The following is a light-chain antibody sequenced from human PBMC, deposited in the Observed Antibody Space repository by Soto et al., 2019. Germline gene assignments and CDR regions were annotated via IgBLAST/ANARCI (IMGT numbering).Light chain of an antibody. J-gene: IGKJ3*01. Sequence: DIQMTQSPSSLSASVGDRVTITCRASQSISSYLNWYQQKPGKAPKLLIYAASSLQSGVPSRFSGSGSGTDFTLTISSLHPEDFATYYSQQSYSTPLTFGPGTKVDIK. CDR1: QSISSY. CDR3: QQSYSTPLT. CDR2: AAS. V-gene: IGKV1-39*01.